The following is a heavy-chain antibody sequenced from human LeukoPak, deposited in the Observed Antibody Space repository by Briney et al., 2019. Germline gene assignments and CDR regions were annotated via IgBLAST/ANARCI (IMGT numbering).Heavy chain of an antibody. Sequence: PGGSLRLSCAASGGTFSSYAISWVRQAPGQGLEWMGGIIPIFGTANYAQKFQGRVTITADESTSTAYMELSSLRSEDTAVYYCASPTAGSGKHFDYWGQGTLVTVSS. CDR2: IIPIFGTA. V-gene: IGHV1-69*01. CDR3: ASPTAGSGKHFDY. CDR1: GGTFSSYA. J-gene: IGHJ4*02. D-gene: IGHD3-10*01.